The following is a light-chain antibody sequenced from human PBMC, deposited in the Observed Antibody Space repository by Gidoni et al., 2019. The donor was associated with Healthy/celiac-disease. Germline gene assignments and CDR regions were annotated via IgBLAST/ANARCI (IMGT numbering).Light chain of an antibody. Sequence: SYELTQPPSVSVSPGQTASITCSGDKLGDKYACWYQQKPGQSPVLVIYQDSKRPSGIPERFSGSNSGNTATLTISGTQAMDEADYYCQACDSSPLFGGGTKLTVL. CDR1: KLGDKY. J-gene: IGLJ2*01. CDR3: QACDSSPL. CDR2: QDS. V-gene: IGLV3-1*01.